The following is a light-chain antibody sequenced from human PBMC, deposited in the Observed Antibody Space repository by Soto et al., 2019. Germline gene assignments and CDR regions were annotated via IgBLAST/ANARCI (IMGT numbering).Light chain of an antibody. Sequence: EIVMTQSQATLSVSPGERATLSCRASQSVSSNLAWYQQNPGQAPRLLIYGASTRATGIPARFSGGGSVTEFTLTISSLQSEDFAVYYCQQYNNWPYTFGQGTKLESK. CDR2: GAS. CDR3: QQYNNWPYT. V-gene: IGKV3-15*01. J-gene: IGKJ2*01. CDR1: QSVSSN.